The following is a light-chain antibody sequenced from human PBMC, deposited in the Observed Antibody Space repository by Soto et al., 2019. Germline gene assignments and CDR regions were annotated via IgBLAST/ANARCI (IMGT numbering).Light chain of an antibody. CDR1: QGISSY. Sequence: DIQLTQSPSFLSASVGDRVTITCRASQGISSYLAWYQQTPGKAPKLLIYASSTLQSGVPSRFSGSGSGTEFTLTISSLQPEDFATYYCQQLNTFTVTFGQGTRLDI. CDR3: QQLNTFTVT. J-gene: IGKJ5*01. V-gene: IGKV1-9*01. CDR2: ASS.